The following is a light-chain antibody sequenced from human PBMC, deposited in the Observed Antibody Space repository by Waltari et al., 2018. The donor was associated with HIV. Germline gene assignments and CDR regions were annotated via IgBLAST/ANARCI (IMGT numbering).Light chain of an antibody. CDR1: TLSKQY. Sequence: SSELTQPPSVSVSPGQTARISCSGDTLSKQYAYWYQQKPGQAPVVVIIKDTERPSGIPGRFSGSSSGTTGTLTIRGVQAEDEADYYCQSSDNSEHMIFGGGTKLTVL. J-gene: IGLJ2*01. V-gene: IGLV3-25*03. CDR2: KDT. CDR3: QSSDNSEHMI.